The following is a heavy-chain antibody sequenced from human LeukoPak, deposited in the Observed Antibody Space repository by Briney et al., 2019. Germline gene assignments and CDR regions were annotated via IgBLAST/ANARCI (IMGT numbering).Heavy chain of an antibody. CDR3: ARVWSGYDLYYYYMDV. Sequence: GGSLRLSCAASGFTFSTSWMSWVRQAPGRGLEWVANIKQDGSDKYYVDSVKGRFTISRDNAKNSLYLQMNYLRAEDTAVYYCARVWSGYDLYYYYMDVWGKGTTVTVSS. J-gene: IGHJ6*03. CDR1: GFTFSTSW. D-gene: IGHD5-12*01. CDR2: IKQDGSDK. V-gene: IGHV3-7*01.